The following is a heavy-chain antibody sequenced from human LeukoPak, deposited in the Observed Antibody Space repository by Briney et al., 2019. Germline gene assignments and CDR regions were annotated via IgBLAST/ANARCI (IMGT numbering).Heavy chain of an antibody. V-gene: IGHV3-23*01. J-gene: IGHJ4*02. CDR2: IVGTGVKT. CDR1: GFTFNNYA. D-gene: IGHD3-10*01. Sequence: GGSLRLSCAASGFTFNNYAKSWLRQTPGKGLEGVSGIVGTGVKTVYSDSVKGRFTISRDNSKNTLYLQMNTLRADDTAVYYCAKDLLSGTGYYSWGIFDSWGQGTLVTVSS. CDR3: AKDLLSGTGYYSWGIFDS.